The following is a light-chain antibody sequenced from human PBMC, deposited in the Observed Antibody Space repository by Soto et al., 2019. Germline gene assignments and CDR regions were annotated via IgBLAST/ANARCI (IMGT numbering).Light chain of an antibody. J-gene: IGKJ4*01. CDR3: RHAHQTDPT. V-gene: IGKV2-28*01. Sequence: EIVLTQSPLSLPVTPGAPASISCRSSQSLLYSNGYNYLCWYLQRPGQSPQLLIYLGSNRASGVPVTFRRRGSGREFTLKISRVEAEDGGVNYRRHAHQTDPTSGEGTKVESK. CDR2: LGS. CDR1: QSLLYSNGYNY.